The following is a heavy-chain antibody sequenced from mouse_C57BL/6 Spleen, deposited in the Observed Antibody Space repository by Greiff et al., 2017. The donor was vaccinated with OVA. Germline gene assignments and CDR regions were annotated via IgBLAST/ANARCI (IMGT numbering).Heavy chain of an antibody. CDR3: ARGGGRTTVVADYAMDY. J-gene: IGHJ4*01. V-gene: IGHV1-20*01. D-gene: IGHD1-1*01. CDR1: GYSFTGYF. Sequence: VQLKESGPELVKPGDSVKISCKASGYSFTGYFMNWVMQSHGKSLEWIGRINPYNGDTFYNQKFKGKATLTVDKSSSTAHMELRSLTSEDSAVYYCARGGGRTTVVADYAMDYWGQGTSVTVSS. CDR2: INPYNGDT.